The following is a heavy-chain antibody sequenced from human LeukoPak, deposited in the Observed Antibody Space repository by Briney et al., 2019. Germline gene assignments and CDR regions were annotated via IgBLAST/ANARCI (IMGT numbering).Heavy chain of an antibody. Sequence: PSETLSLTCTVSGGSISSYYWSWIPQPPGKGLEWIGYIYYSGSTNYNPSLKSRVTISVDTSKNQFSLKLSSVTAADTAVYYCARNHAATIMYFDYWGQGTLVTVSS. CDR3: ARNHAATIMYFDY. CDR1: GGSISSYY. V-gene: IGHV4-59*01. CDR2: IYYSGST. J-gene: IGHJ4*02. D-gene: IGHD5-12*01.